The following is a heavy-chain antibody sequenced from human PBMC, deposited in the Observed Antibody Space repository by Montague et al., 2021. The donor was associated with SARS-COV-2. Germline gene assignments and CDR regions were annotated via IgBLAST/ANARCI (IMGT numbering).Heavy chain of an antibody. J-gene: IGHJ6*02. CDR3: ARRPPPLLHLDWSRSYYGYYALDV. CDR1: GESYSPYHGSFSSYH. Sequence: SETLSLTCAVYGESYSPYHGSFSSYHWSWIRQSQGKGLEWIGDIQRGDTKYNPSLKSRVTISVDTAQKQFSLTLTSVTAADTAVYYCARRPPPLLHLDWSRSYYGYYALDVWAQGPTVAVS. V-gene: IGHV4-34*12. CDR2: IQRGDT. D-gene: IGHD3/OR15-3a*01.